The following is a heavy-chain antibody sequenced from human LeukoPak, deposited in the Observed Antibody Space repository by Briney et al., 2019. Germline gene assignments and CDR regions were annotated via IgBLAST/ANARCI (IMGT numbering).Heavy chain of an antibody. CDR3: ARHLRGVWDYDILTGYLFDY. D-gene: IGHD3-9*01. CDR2: INPNSGGT. V-gene: IGHV1-2*02. J-gene: IGHJ4*02. CDR1: GYTFTGYY. Sequence: ASVKVSCKASGYTFTGYYMHWVRQAPGQGLEWMGWINPNSGGTNYAQKFQGRVTMTRDTSISTAYMELSRLRSDDTAVYYCARHLRGVWDYDILTGYLFDYWGQGTLATVSS.